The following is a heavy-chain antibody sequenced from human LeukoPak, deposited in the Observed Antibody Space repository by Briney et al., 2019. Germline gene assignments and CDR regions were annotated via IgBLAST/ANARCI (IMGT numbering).Heavy chain of an antibody. CDR1: GYTFTGYY. V-gene: IGHV1-2*02. CDR3: ARSWRYCSGGSCYPIDY. CDR2: INPNSGGT. D-gene: IGHD2-15*01. J-gene: IGHJ4*02. Sequence: ASVKVSCKASGYTFTGYYMHWVRQAPGQGLEWMGWINPNSGGTNYAQKFQGRVTMTRDTSISTACMELSRLRSDDTAVYYCARSWRYCSGGSCYPIDYWGQGTQVTVSS.